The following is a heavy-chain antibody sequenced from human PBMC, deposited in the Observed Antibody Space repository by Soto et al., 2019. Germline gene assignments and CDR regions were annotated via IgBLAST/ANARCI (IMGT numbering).Heavy chain of an antibody. CDR2: IYHSGSA. Sequence: SETLSLTCAVSGGSISSSNGWSWVRQPPGKGLEWIGEIYHSGSAHYNPSLKSRVTISVDKSKNQFSLKLSSVTAADTAVYYCARGGIVGATSYSDYWGQGTLVTV. V-gene: IGHV4-4*02. CDR1: GGSISSSNG. J-gene: IGHJ4*02. CDR3: ARGGIVGATSYSDY. D-gene: IGHD1-26*01.